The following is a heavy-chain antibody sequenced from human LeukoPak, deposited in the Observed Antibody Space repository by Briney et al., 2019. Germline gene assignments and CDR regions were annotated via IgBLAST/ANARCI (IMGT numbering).Heavy chain of an antibody. V-gene: IGHV3-30*18. CDR3: AKENYGVDYSDGGYYGMDV. J-gene: IGHJ6*02. CDR2: ISYDGSNK. CDR1: GFTFSSYG. D-gene: IGHD4-17*01. Sequence: PGRSLTLSCAASGFTFSSYGIRWVRQAPGKGLEWVAVISYDGSNKYYADSVKGRFTISRDNSKNTVYLQMNSLRAEDTAVYYCAKENYGVDYSDGGYYGMDVWGQGTTVTVSS.